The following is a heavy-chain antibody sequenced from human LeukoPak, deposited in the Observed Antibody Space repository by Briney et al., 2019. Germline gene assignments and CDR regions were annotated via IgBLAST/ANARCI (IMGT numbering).Heavy chain of an antibody. CDR1: GGTFSSYA. CDR2: IIPIFGTA. V-gene: IGHV1-69*06. D-gene: IGHD2-2*01. CDR3: ARDAGYCSSTSCYPGWFDP. Sequence: GASGKVSCKASGGTFSSYAISWVRQAPGQGLEWMGGIIPIFGTANYAQKFQGRVTITADKSTSTAYMELSSLRSEDTAVYYCARDAGYCSSTSCYPGWFDPWGQGTLVTVSS. J-gene: IGHJ5*02.